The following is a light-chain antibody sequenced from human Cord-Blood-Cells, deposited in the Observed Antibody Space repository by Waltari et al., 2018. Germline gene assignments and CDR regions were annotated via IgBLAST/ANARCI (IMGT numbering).Light chain of an antibody. Sequence: QSVLTQPPSVSGAPGQRVTISCPGSRSNIRAGYDVHWYQQLPGTAPKLLIYGNSNRPSGVPDRFSGSKSGTSASLAITGLQAEDEADYYCQSYDSSLSGYVFGTGTKVTVL. CDR1: RSNIRAGYD. V-gene: IGLV1-40*01. CDR3: QSYDSSLSGYV. J-gene: IGLJ1*01. CDR2: GNS.